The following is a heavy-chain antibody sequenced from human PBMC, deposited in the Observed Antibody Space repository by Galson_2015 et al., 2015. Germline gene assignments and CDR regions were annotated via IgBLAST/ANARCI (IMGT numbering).Heavy chain of an antibody. D-gene: IGHD2-2*02. V-gene: IGHV3-23*01. Sequence: SLRLSCAASGFTLSSYAMSWVRQAPGKGLEWVSSTSASGAGTYYADSVKGRFTISRDNSKNTLYLQMSSLRAEDTAVYYCAKADCSSAGCYTFDSWGQGTLVTVFS. CDR2: TSASGAGT. CDR3: AKADCSSAGCYTFDS. J-gene: IGHJ4*02. CDR1: GFTLSSYA.